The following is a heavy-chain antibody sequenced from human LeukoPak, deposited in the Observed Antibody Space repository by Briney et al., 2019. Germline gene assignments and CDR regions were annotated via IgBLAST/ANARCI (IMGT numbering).Heavy chain of an antibody. V-gene: IGHV3-30*18. CDR3: AKDPLIATTTMGNYYYYYGMDV. D-gene: IGHD3-10*01. Sequence: GRSLRLSCAASGFTFSSYGVHWVRQAPGKGLEWVVVISYDGGNKHYADSVKGRFTISRDNSKNTLYLQMSSLRAEDTAVYYCAKDPLIATTTMGNYYYYYGMDVWGQGTTVTVS. CDR1: GFTFSSYG. J-gene: IGHJ6*02. CDR2: ISYDGGNK.